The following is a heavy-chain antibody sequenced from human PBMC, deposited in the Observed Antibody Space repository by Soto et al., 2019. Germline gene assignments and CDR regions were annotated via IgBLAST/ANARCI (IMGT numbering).Heavy chain of an antibody. CDR2: IFYSGSA. V-gene: IGHV4-31*03. CDR3: ARTLRSGVLKFDF. Sequence: LSLTCNVTGGSINSAGYYWSWIRQVPGKGLACIGYIFYSGSAYYHPSLKSRASISVDRSKNQFSLKVNSVTAADTAVYYCARTLRSGVLKFDFWGQGTLVTVSS. CDR1: GGSINSAGYY. J-gene: IGHJ4*02. D-gene: IGHD3-10*01.